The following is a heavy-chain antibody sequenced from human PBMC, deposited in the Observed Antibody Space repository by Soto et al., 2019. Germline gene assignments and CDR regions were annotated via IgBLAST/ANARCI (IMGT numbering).Heavy chain of an antibody. CDR1: GGTFSSYA. J-gene: IGHJ6*02. CDR2: IIPIFGTA. V-gene: IGHV1-69*06. CDR3: ARGGSVVTPKVYYYYGMDV. Sequence: ASVKVSCKASGGTFSSYAISWVRQAPGQGLEWMGGIIPIFGTANYAQKFQGRVTITADKSTSTAYMELSSLRSEDTAVYYCARGGSVVTPKVYYYYGMDVWGQGTTVTVSS. D-gene: IGHD2-21*02.